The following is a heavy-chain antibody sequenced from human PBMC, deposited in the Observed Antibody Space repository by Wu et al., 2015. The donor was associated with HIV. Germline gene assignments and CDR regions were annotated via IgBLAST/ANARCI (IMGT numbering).Heavy chain of an antibody. CDR1: GYTFTEYY. J-gene: IGHJ4*02. CDR3: ARLQSLSGFYSNADF. CDR2: INPNRGGT. D-gene: IGHD3-22*01. V-gene: IGHV1-2*02. Sequence: QVQLLQSGAEVKKPGASVMVSCKAVGYTFTEYYIYWVRQAPGQGLEWMGWINPNRGGTKYAQKFQGRVTMTRDTAVSTAYMELNSLRSDDTAVYYCARLQSLSGFYSNADFWGQGTLVTVSS.